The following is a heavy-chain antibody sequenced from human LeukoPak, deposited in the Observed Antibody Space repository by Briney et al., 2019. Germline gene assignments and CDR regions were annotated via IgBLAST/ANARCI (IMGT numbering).Heavy chain of an antibody. V-gene: IGHV3-30*03. J-gene: IGHJ4*01. CDR3: ARSELYYGSESYYHLDY. D-gene: IGHD3-10*01. Sequence: PGGSLRLSCTTSGFTFDFYAMHWVRQAPGKGLEWVAVMSYDGRYRYYADSAKGRFTISRDNSKRTLYLEMSSLRPEDTALYYCARSELYYGSESYYHLDYWGHGTLVTVFS. CDR1: GFTFDFYA. CDR2: MSYDGRYR.